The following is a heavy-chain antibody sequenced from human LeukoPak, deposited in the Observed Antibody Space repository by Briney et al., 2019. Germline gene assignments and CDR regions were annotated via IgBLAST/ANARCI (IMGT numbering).Heavy chain of an antibody. Sequence: SETLSLTCTVSGGSNTSGGYYWGWIRQPPGKGLEWIGSIYYIGSPYYNPSLKSRVTISVDTSKNQFSLKLSSVTAADTAVYYCARHYMVRGLKPFDYWGQGTLVTVSS. CDR2: IYYIGSP. CDR3: ARHYMVRGLKPFDY. V-gene: IGHV4-39*01. D-gene: IGHD3-10*01. J-gene: IGHJ4*02. CDR1: GGSNTSGGYY.